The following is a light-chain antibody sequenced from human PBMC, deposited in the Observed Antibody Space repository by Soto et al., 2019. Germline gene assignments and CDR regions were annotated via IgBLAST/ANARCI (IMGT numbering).Light chain of an antibody. CDR3: HQYNNWPPWT. Sequence: PGDRVTITCRAGQSMSVWLAWYQQKPGQAPRLLIYGASTRATGIPARFSGSGSGTEFTLTISSLQSEDYAVYYCHQYNNWPPWTFGQGTKVDI. V-gene: IGKV3-15*01. CDR2: GAS. J-gene: IGKJ1*01. CDR1: QSMSVW.